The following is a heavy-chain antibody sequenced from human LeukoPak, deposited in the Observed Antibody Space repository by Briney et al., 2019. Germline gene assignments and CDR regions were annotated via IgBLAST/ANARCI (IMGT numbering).Heavy chain of an antibody. V-gene: IGHV4-34*01. J-gene: IGHJ5*02. CDR3: ARPITGTDYGGGNWFDP. Sequence: SETLSLTCAVYGGSFSGYYWSWIRQPPGKEVEWIGEINHSGSTNYNPSLKSRVTISVDTSKNQFSLKLSSVTAADTAVYYCARPITGTDYGGGNWFDPWGQGTLVTVSS. CDR1: GGSFSGYY. CDR2: INHSGST. D-gene: IGHD1-7*01.